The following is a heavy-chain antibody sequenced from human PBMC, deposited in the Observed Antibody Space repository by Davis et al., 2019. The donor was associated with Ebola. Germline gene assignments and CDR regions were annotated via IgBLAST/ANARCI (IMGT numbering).Heavy chain of an antibody. CDR3: ARTDEVSGLDY. Sequence: SETLSLTCTVSGGSIGSYYWSWIRQPPGKGLEWIGYIYYSGSTNYNPSLKSRVTISVDTSKNQFSLKLSSVTAADTAVYYCARTDEVSGLDYWGQGTLVTVSS. J-gene: IGHJ4*02. V-gene: IGHV4-59*01. D-gene: IGHD5-12*01. CDR2: IYYSGST. CDR1: GGSIGSYY.